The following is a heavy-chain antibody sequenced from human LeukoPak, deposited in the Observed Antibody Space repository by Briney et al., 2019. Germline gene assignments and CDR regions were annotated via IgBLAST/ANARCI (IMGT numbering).Heavy chain of an antibody. V-gene: IGHV1-69*06. CDR1: GGTFSSYA. CDR2: IMPMFATT. CDR3: ARGVRFVADCPSSTCYTPDF. Sequence: SVKVSCKASGGTFSSYAISWVRQAPGQGLEWMGGIMPMFATTNYAQRFQDRVTITADKATTTSYMELSSLIPEDTAIYYCARGVRFVADCPSSTCYTPDFWGQGTLVTVSS. D-gene: IGHD2-2*02. J-gene: IGHJ4*02.